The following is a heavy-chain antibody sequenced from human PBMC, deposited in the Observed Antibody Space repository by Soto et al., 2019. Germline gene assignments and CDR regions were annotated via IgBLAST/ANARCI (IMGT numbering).Heavy chain of an antibody. CDR2: ISGGGFGT. D-gene: IGHD5-12*01. CDR1: GSTFANFA. Sequence: ESGGGLVQPGGSLTLSCAASGSTFANFAMTWVRQAPGEGLQWVSAISGGGFGTYYADSVKGRFTVSRDNSKNTLYLQMDSLRAEDTALYYCAKESRFSDYVRAFDIWGQGTMVTVSS. CDR3: AKESRFSDYVRAFDI. V-gene: IGHV3-23*01. J-gene: IGHJ3*02.